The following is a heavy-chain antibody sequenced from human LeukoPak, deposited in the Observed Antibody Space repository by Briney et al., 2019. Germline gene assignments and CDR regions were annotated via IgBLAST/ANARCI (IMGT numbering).Heavy chain of an antibody. CDR2: IQTDGSST. D-gene: IGHD3-9*01. Sequence: GGSLRLSCAASGFTFSSYWMHWVRQAPGKGLVWVSRIQTDGSSTNYADSVKGRFTISGDDANNTLYLQMNSLRAEDTAVYYCARDMFDWLFEDLEIGVSFDYWGQGTLVTVSS. CDR3: ARDMFDWLFEDLEIGVSFDY. J-gene: IGHJ4*02. CDR1: GFTFSSYW. V-gene: IGHV3-74*01.